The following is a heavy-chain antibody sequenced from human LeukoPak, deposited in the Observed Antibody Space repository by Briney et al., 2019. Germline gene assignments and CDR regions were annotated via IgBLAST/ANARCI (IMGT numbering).Heavy chain of an antibody. J-gene: IGHJ4*02. Sequence: ASVKVSCKASGGTFSSYAISWVRQAPGQGLEWMGWISAYNGNTNYAQKLQGRVTMTTDTSTSTAYMELRSLRSDDTAVYYCARDRDSGSYFDYWGQGTLVTVSS. CDR2: ISAYNGNT. CDR3: ARDRDSGSYFDY. V-gene: IGHV1-18*01. CDR1: GGTFSSYA. D-gene: IGHD1-26*01.